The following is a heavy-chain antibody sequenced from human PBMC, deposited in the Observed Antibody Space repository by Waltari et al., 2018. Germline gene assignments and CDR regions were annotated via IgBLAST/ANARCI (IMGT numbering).Heavy chain of an antibody. Sequence: EMQLVESGGGWVQPGRSLRLSCAASGFTFAHYAMHWVRQAPGKCLEWVSGITWNSANIGYADSAQGRFTISRDNAKYSLYLQLNSLRAEDTALYDCAKGGGIRDAFDIWGQGTMVTVSS. V-gene: IGHV3-9*01. CDR2: ITWNSANI. CDR3: AKGGGIRDAFDI. J-gene: IGHJ3*02. D-gene: IGHD1-26*01. CDR1: GFTFAHYA.